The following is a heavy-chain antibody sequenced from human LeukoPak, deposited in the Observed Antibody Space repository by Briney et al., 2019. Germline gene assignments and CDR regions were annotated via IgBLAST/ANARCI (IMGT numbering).Heavy chain of an antibody. CDR3: AKTYNWNYDY. D-gene: IGHD1-7*01. V-gene: IGHV3-23*01. Sequence: GGSLRLSCVASGFTFSSYAMSWVRQAPGKGLEWVSVISGSGDSTYYADSVKGRFTFSRDKSKNTLYLQMNSLRAEDTAVYYCAKTYNWNYDYWGQGTLVTVSS. CDR2: ISGSGDST. CDR1: GFTFSSYA. J-gene: IGHJ4*02.